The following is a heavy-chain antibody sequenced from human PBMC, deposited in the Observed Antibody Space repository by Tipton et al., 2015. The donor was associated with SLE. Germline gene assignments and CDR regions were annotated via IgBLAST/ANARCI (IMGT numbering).Heavy chain of an antibody. D-gene: IGHD6-13*01. CDR1: GFTFSSYE. CDR2: FSTGGRNV. V-gene: IGHV3-48*03. Sequence: SLRLSCAASGFTFSSYEMNWVRQAPGKGLGWIAYFSTGGRNVYYADSVKGRFTVSRDNAKNSLFLQMNGLTGEDTAVYYCVRDSSSWYGYFDYWGQGTVVTVSS. CDR3: VRDSSSWYGYFDY. J-gene: IGHJ4*02.